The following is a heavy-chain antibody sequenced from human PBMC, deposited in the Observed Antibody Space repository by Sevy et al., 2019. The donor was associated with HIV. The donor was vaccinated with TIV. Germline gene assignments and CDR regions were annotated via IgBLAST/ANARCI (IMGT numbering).Heavy chain of an antibody. J-gene: IGHJ4*02. V-gene: IGHV3-23*01. CDR1: GFTFAKYS. Sequence: GGCLRLSCAASGFTFAKYSMSWVRQAPGKGLEWVSTFSFGCGRINYADSVKGRFTISRDDSKNTLFLQMNSLGAEVTATYFCAREGCTQPHDYWGQGTLVTVSS. CDR3: AREGCTQPHDY. CDR2: FSFGCGRI. D-gene: IGHD2-8*01.